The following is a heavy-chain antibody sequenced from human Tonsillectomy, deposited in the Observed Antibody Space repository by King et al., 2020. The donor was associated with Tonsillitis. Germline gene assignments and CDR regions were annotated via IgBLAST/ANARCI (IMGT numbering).Heavy chain of an antibody. Sequence: VQLVEAGGGVVQPGRSLRLSCAASGFTFSSYGMHWVRQAPGKGLEWVAVISYDGSNKYYADSVKGRFTISRDNSKNTLYQQMNRLRAEDTAVYYCAKDTILLWFGESRGYFDYWGPGTLVTVSS. V-gene: IGHV3-30*18. D-gene: IGHD3-10*01. CDR1: GFTFSSYG. J-gene: IGHJ4*02. CDR2: ISYDGSNK. CDR3: AKDTILLWFGESRGYFDY.